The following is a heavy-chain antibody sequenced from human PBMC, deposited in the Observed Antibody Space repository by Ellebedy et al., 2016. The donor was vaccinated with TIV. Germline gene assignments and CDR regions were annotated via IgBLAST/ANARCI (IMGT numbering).Heavy chain of an antibody. J-gene: IGHJ6*02. Sequence: SETLSLTXTVSGGSVSSGSYYWSWIRQPPGKGLEWIGFIYYSGSTNYNPSLKSRVTISVDTSKNQFSLKLSSVTAADSAVYYCVRSEGYAMDVWGQGTTVTVSS. CDR1: GGSVSSGSYY. V-gene: IGHV4-61*01. CDR3: VRSEGYAMDV. CDR2: IYYSGST.